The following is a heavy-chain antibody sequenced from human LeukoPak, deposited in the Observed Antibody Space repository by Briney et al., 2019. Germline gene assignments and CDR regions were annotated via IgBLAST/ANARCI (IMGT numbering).Heavy chain of an antibody. J-gene: IGHJ6*03. V-gene: IGHV4-30-4*08. CDR3: ARDFTAAGYYYYMDV. CDR2: IYYSGST. CDR1: GGSISSGDYY. Sequence: SQTLSLTCTVSGGSISSGDYYWRWIRQPPGTGLEWIGYIYYSGSTYYNPSLKSRVTISVDTSKNQFSLKLSSVTAADTAVYYCARDFTAAGYYYYMDVWGKGTTVTVSS. D-gene: IGHD6-13*01.